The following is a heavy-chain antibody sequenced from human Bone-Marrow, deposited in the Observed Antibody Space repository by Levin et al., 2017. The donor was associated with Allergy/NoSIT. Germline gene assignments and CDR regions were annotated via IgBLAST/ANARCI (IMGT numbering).Heavy chain of an antibody. J-gene: IGHJ3*02. D-gene: IGHD6-19*01. CDR1: GFSLSTSGEG. V-gene: IGHV2-5*02. Sequence: SGPTLVKPTQTLTLTCTVSGFSLSTSGEGVGWIRQPPGKALEWLGIIYGDDDTRNRASLKSRLTITKDTSKNQVVLTMTNMDPVDTATYYCAHRHGRGSNGWRAFDIWGQGTMVTVSS. CDR2: IYGDDDT. CDR3: AHRHGRGSNGWRAFDI.